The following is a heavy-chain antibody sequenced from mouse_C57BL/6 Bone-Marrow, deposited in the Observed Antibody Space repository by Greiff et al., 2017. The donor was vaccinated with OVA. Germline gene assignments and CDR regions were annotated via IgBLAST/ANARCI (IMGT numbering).Heavy chain of an antibody. Sequence: EVKLVESGGGLVKPGGSLKLSCAASGFTLSDYGMHWVRQAPEKGLEWVAYISSGSSTIYYADTVQGRFTISRDNAKNTLFLQMTSLRSEDTAMYYCARPLYYGKGCDYWGQGTTLTVSS. CDR2: ISSGSSTI. V-gene: IGHV5-17*01. D-gene: IGHD1-1*01. CDR3: ARPLYYGKGCDY. J-gene: IGHJ2*01. CDR1: GFTLSDYG.